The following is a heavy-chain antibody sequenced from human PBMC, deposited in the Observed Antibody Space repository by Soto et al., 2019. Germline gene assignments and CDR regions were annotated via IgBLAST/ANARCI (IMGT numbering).Heavy chain of an antibody. J-gene: IGHJ6*02. Sequence: QVQLQESGPGLVKPSETLSLTCAVAGGSISTYYWSWIRQPPGKGLEWIGHIDYSGSTNYNPSLKGRISISVDTSKSQFTMTLASVTAADAAVYYCARAPEAPGHYSSYYGMDVWGQGTKVTVSS. CDR1: GGSISTYY. CDR3: ARAPEAPGHYSSYYGMDV. V-gene: IGHV4-59*01. CDR2: IDYSGST.